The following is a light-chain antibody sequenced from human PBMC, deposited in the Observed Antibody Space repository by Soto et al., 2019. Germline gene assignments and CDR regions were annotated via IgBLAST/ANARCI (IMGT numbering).Light chain of an antibody. CDR2: AGT. Sequence: QSALTQPASVSGSPGQSISISCTGTSSDVGTYDLVSWYQQRPGKAPKLLISAGTRRPSGVSNRFSGSKSGNTASLAISGLQAEDEADYYWCSYAGSNSLYVFGTGTKLTVL. CDR3: CSYAGSNSLYV. J-gene: IGLJ1*01. CDR1: SSDVGTYDL. V-gene: IGLV2-23*03.